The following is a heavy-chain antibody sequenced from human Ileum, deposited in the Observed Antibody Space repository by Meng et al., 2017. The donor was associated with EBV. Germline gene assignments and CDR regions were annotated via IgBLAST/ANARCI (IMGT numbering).Heavy chain of an antibody. CDR3: AREQDDGDYGRHRIDS. CDR1: GGSITGYF. Sequence: QVQLQESGPQLVRPSETLSLTCTXSGGSITGYFWSWVRQPPGKGLEWIGSISHSGGTAYHPSLRRRVTLSVDTSENQFSLKVTSLTAADTAVYYCAREQDDGDYGRHRIDSGGPGTLVTVSA. CDR2: ISHSGGT. J-gene: IGHJ5*01. D-gene: IGHD4-17*01. V-gene: IGHV4-59*12.